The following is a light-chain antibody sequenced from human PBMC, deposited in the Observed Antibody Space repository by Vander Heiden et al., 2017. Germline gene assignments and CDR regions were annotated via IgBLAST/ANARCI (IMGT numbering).Light chain of an antibody. CDR2: EAS. Sequence: QSALTQPPSASASPRQSVTIACTGTSSDVGGSDYVSWYQQNPGKATKLLIYEASKRPSGVPARFSGSKSGNTASLTISGLQAEDEADYYCNSYEGGKNLFGGGTTLTVL. CDR1: SSDVGGSDY. CDR3: NSYEGGKNL. J-gene: IGLJ3*02. V-gene: IGLV2-8*01.